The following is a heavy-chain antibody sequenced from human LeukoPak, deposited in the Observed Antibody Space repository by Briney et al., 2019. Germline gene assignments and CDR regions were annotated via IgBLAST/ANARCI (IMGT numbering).Heavy chain of an antibody. V-gene: IGHV3-21*06. CDR3: ARPNDYGDYLVGSEAFDI. Sequence: GGSLRLSCAASGFIFSNYYLNWVRQAPGKGLEWVSCIHGSASYNYYADSVKGRFTISRDSAKNSLYLQMNSLRAEDTAVYYCARPNDYGDYLVGSEAFDIWGQGTMVTVSS. CDR2: IHGSASYN. CDR1: GFIFSNYY. J-gene: IGHJ3*02. D-gene: IGHD4-17*01.